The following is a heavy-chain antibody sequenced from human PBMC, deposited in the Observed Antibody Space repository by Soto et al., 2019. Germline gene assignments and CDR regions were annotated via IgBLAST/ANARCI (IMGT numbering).Heavy chain of an antibody. CDR1: GGSFSGYY. V-gene: IGHV4-34*01. J-gene: IGHJ6*03. D-gene: IGHD3-9*01. CDR3: ARGNYDILTGYPRNYYMDV. Sequence: SETLSLTCAVYGGSFSGYYWSWIRQPPGKGLEWIGEINHSGSTNYNPSLKSRVTISVDTSKNQFSLKLSSVTAADTAVYYCARGNYDILTGYPRNYYMDVWGKGTTVT. CDR2: INHSGST.